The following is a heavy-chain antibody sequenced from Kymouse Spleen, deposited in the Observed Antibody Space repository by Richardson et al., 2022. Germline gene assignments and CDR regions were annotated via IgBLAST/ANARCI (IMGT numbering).Heavy chain of an antibody. Sequence: EVQLVESGEGLVQPGGSLRLSCAASGFTFSSYAMHWVRQAPGKGLEYVSAISSNGGSTYYADSVKGRFTISRDNSKNTLYLQMGSLRAEDMAVYYCAREGDYGSGSSMDVWGQGTTVTVSS. CDR1: GFTFSSYA. CDR3: AREGDYGSGSSMDV. CDR2: ISSNGGST. V-gene: IGHV3-64*02. J-gene: IGHJ6*02. D-gene: IGHD3-10*01.